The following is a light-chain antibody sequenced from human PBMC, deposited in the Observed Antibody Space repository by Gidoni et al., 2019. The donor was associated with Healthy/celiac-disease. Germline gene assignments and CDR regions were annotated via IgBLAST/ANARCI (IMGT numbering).Light chain of an antibody. J-gene: IGLJ2*01. CDR2: EVS. CDR1: SSDVGSYNL. Sequence: SALTPPASLAGFPGQSITISCTGTSSDVGSYNLVSWYQQHPGKAPKLMIYEVSKRPSGVSNRFSGSKSGNTASLTISGLQAEDEADYYCCSYAGSSTFVVFGGGTKLTVL. V-gene: IGLV2-23*02. CDR3: CSYAGSSTFVV.